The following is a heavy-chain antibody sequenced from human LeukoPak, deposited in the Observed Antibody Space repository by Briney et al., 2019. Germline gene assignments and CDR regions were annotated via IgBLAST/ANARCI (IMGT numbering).Heavy chain of an antibody. V-gene: IGHV4-39*07. Sequence: PSETLSLTCTVSGGSISSGGYYWSWIRQPPGKGLEWIGEINHSGSTNYNPSLKSRVTISVDTSKNQFSLKLSSVTAADTAVYYCARGFVEMAPPLGYWGQGTLVTVSS. J-gene: IGHJ4*02. CDR1: GGSISSGGYY. CDR3: ARGFVEMAPPLGY. CDR2: INHSGST. D-gene: IGHD5-24*01.